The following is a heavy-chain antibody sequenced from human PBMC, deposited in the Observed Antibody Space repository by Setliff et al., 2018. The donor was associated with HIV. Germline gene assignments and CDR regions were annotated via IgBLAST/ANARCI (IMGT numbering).Heavy chain of an antibody. D-gene: IGHD4-17*01. V-gene: IGHV3-21*04. CDR3: ARWTFLDYGVSSGDAFDF. CDR1: GFAFSAYS. J-gene: IGHJ3*01. Sequence: SGGSLRLSCAASGFAFSAYSMSWVRQAPGKGLEWVSSISHSDVYIYYVDSVKGRFTISRDNAKNSLYIQMNSLRVEDTAVYYCARWTFLDYGVSSGDAFDFWGQGTMVTVSS. CDR2: ISHSDVYI.